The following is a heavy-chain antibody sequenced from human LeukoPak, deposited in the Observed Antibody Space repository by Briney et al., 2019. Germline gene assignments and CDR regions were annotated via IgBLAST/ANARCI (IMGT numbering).Heavy chain of an antibody. Sequence: GGSLRLSCAASGFSFISYGMHWVRQAPGKGLEGVGVISDDGRNKKYADSVKGRFTISRDNSKDTLYLQMNSLRDEDTAVYYCAKRPSDYGDYVTYFDYWGQGTLVTVSS. J-gene: IGHJ4*02. D-gene: IGHD4-17*01. CDR3: AKRPSDYGDYVTYFDY. CDR1: GFSFISYG. CDR2: ISDDGRNK. V-gene: IGHV3-30*18.